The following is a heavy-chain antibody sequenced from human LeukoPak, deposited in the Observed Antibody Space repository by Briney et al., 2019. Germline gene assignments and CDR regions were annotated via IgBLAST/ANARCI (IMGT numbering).Heavy chain of an antibody. Sequence: GGSLRLSCAASGFTVSSNYMSWVRQAPGKGLEWVSVIYSGGSTYYADSVKGRFTISRDNSKNTLYLQMNSLRAEDTAVYYCAKDNVFNGPDYWGQGTLVTVSS. V-gene: IGHV3-66*01. CDR2: IYSGGST. D-gene: IGHD3-16*01. CDR1: GFTVSSNY. CDR3: AKDNVFNGPDY. J-gene: IGHJ4*02.